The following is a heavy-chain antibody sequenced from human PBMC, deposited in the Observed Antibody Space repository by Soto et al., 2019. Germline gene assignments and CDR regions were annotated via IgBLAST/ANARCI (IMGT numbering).Heavy chain of an antibody. CDR3: APSLVGDAFDI. D-gene: IGHD3-9*01. CDR2: INPSGGST. J-gene: IGHJ3*02. CDR1: GYTFTSYY. Sequence: ASVKVSCKASGYTFTSYYMHWVRQAPGQGLEWMGIINPSGGSTSYAQKFQGRVTMTRDTSTSTVYMELSSLRSEDTAVYYCAPSLVGDAFDIWGQGTMVTVSS. V-gene: IGHV1-46*01.